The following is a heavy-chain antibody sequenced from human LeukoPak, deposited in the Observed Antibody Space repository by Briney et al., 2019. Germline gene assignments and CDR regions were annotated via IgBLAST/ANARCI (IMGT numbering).Heavy chain of an antibody. CDR1: GFTFSSSD. D-gene: IGHD5-18*01. J-gene: IGHJ4*02. Sequence: GGSLRLSCATSGFTFSSSDMTWVRQSPGGGLEWVSLIYSGGDTYYADSAKGRFTISRDNSKSTLYLQMNSLRDEDTAVYYCAKWGGYGYGIDFWGQGTLVTVSS. V-gene: IGHV3-66*01. CDR3: AKWGGYGYGIDF. CDR2: IYSGGDT.